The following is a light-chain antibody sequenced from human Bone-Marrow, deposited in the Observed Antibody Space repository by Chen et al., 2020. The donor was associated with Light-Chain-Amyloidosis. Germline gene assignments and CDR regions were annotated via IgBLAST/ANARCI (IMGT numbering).Light chain of an antibody. CDR3: QQYNNWPPLT. Sequence: EIVMTHSPATLSVSPGERATLSCRASQSVSSNLAWYQQKPGQAPRLLIYGAATRATGIPARFSGSGSVTEFTLTISSRQSEDDAVYYCQQYNNWPPLTFGGGTKVEIK. J-gene: IGKJ4*01. V-gene: IGKV3-15*01. CDR1: QSVSSN. CDR2: GAA.